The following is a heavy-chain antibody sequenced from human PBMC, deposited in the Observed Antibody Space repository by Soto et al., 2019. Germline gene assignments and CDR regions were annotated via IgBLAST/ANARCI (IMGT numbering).Heavy chain of an antibody. CDR1: GYTFTSYD. CDR3: ARGVFPMAVTTSSTQNDYFDY. D-gene: IGHD4-17*01. J-gene: IGHJ4*02. CDR2: MNPNSGNT. Sequence: ASVKVSCKASGYTFTSYDINWVRQATGQGLEWMGWMNPNSGNTGYAQKFQGRVTMTRNTSISTAYMELSSLGSEDTAVYYCARGVFPMAVTTSSTQNDYFDYWGQGTLVTVSS. V-gene: IGHV1-8*01.